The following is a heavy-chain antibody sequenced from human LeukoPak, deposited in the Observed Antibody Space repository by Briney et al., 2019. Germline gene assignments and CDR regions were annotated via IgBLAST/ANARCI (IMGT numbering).Heavy chain of an antibody. V-gene: IGHV3-30*02. CDR1: GFTFSSYG. CDR2: IRNDGSNK. J-gene: IGHJ4*02. D-gene: IGHD1-26*01. Sequence: GGSLRLSCAASGFTFSSYGMHWVRQAPGKGLEWVAFIRNDGSNKYYADSVKGRFTISRDNSKNTLYLQMNSLRAEDTAVYYCAKSGSSSGYWGQGTLVTVSS. CDR3: AKSGSSSGY.